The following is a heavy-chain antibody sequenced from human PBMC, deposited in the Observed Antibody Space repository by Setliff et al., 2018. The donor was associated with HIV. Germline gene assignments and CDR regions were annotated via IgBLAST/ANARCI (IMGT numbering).Heavy chain of an antibody. Sequence: WASVKVSCKASGGTFSSYAISWVRQAPGQGLEWMGGIIPIFGTANYAQKFQGRVTITTDESTSTAYMELSSLRSEDTAVYYCARTEGSSWYWFDPWGQGTLVTVSS. CDR1: GGTFSSYA. CDR3: ARTEGSSWYWFDP. D-gene: IGHD6-13*01. V-gene: IGHV1-69*05. J-gene: IGHJ5*02. CDR2: IIPIFGTA.